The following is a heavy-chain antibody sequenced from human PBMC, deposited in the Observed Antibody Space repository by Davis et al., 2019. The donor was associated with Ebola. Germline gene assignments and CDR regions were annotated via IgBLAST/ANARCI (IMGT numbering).Heavy chain of an antibody. V-gene: IGHV4-61*01. J-gene: IGHJ6*03. CDR2: IYYSGST. D-gene: IGHD4-17*01. CDR3: ARLCVDTVTTYYYMDV. CDR1: GGSVSSGSYY. Sequence: PSETLSLTCTVSGGSVSSGSYYWSWIRQPPGKGLEWIGYIYYSGSTNYNPSLKSRVTISVDKSKNQFSLKLSSVTAADTAVYYCARLCVDTVTTYYYMDVWGKGTTVTVSS.